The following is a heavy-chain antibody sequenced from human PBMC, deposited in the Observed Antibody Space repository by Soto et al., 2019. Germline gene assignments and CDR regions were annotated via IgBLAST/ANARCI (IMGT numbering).Heavy chain of an antibody. V-gene: IGHV3-23*01. Sequence: EVQLLESGGGLVQPGGSLRLSCAASGFTFSSYAMSWVRLAPGQGLEWFSSIGGSGGTYYADSVKGRFTISRDNSKNMLYLHRNSLRAEDTAMYYCAKGQGWSYYYDSWGQGTLVTVSS. CDR3: AKGQGWSYYYDS. CDR2: IGGSGGT. CDR1: GFTFSSYA. J-gene: IGHJ4*02. D-gene: IGHD2-15*01.